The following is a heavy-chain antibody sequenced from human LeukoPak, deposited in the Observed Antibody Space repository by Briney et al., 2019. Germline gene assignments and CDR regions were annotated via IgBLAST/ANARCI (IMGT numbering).Heavy chain of an antibody. CDR2: IYYSGST. Sequence: PSETLSLTCTVSGGSISSYYWSWIRQPPGKGLEWIGYIYYSGSTNYNPSLKSRVTISLDTSRNQFSLKLNSVTAADTAVYYYAKSNGYGLIDIWGQGTMVTVSS. D-gene: IGHD3-22*01. V-gene: IGHV4-59*12. CDR1: GGSISSYY. J-gene: IGHJ3*02. CDR3: AKSNGYGLIDI.